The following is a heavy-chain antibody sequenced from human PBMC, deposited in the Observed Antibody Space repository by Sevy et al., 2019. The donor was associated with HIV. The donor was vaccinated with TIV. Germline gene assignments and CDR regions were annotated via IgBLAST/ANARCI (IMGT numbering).Heavy chain of an antibody. Sequence: SETLSLTCAVYGGSFSGYYWSWIRQPPGKGLEWIGEINHSGSTNYNPSLKSRGTISVDTSKNQFSLKLSSVTAADTAVYYCARGKGYYDFWSGPSYYYYMDVWGKGTTVTVSS. CDR2: INHSGST. J-gene: IGHJ6*03. CDR3: ARGKGYYDFWSGPSYYYYMDV. V-gene: IGHV4-34*01. D-gene: IGHD3-3*01. CDR1: GGSFSGYY.